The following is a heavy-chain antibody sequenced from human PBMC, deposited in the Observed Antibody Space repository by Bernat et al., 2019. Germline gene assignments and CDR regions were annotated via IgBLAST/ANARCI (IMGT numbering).Heavy chain of an antibody. V-gene: IGHV3-64D*06. D-gene: IGHD5-18*01. CDR3: VKDEYSYGHDAFDF. CDR1: GFTFTDFA. J-gene: IGHJ3*01. Sequence: EVQLVASGGGLVQPGGSLRLTCSASGFTFTDFAFHWVRQAPGTGLQYVSGVSSSGDNSSYADSVKSSFTISRDNSRNTLYLEMSRLRAEDTAVYFCVKDEYSYGHDAFDFWGQGTMVTVSS. CDR2: VSSSGDNS.